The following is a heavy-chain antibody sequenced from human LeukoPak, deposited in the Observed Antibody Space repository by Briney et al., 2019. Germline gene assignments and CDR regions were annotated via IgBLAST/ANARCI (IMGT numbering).Heavy chain of an antibody. CDR1: GFTFSSYE. D-gene: IGHD3-3*01. V-gene: IGHV3-48*03. Sequence: GGSLRLSCAASGFTFSSYEMNWVRQAPGKGLEWVSYIRSSGSTMYYADSVKGRFTISRDNAKNSQFLQMNSLRAEDTAVYYCARVRSGGYFDFWGQGTLVTVSS. CDR3: ARVRSGGYFDF. J-gene: IGHJ4*02. CDR2: IRSSGSTM.